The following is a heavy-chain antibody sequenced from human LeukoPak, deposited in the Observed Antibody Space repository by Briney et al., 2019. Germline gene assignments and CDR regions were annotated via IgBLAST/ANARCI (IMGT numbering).Heavy chain of an antibody. D-gene: IGHD3-22*01. CDR2: ISGSGGST. Sequence: GGSLRLSCAASGFTFSSYAMSWVRQAPGKGLEWVSAISGSGGSTYYADSVKGRFTISRDNSKNTLYPQMNSLRAENTAVYYCVRHSSGYYYPFDYWGQGTLVTVSS. CDR1: GFTFSSYA. V-gene: IGHV3-23*01. CDR3: VRHSSGYYYPFDY. J-gene: IGHJ4*02.